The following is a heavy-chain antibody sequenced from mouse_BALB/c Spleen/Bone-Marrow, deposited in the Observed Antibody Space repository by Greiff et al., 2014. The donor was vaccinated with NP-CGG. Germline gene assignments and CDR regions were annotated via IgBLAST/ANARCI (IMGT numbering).Heavy chain of an antibody. J-gene: IGHJ4*01. CDR2: INPSNGVN. D-gene: IGHD2-1*01. CDR1: GYTFTSYY. V-gene: IGHV1S81*02. CDR3: SRGGNFDVMDY. Sequence: VQLVESGAELVKPGASVKLSCKASGYTFTSYYMYWVKQRPGQGLEWVGGINPSNGVNNFNEKFKSKASLTVDKSSSTAYMQLSSLTSEDSAVYYCSRGGNFDVMDYWGQGTSVTVSS.